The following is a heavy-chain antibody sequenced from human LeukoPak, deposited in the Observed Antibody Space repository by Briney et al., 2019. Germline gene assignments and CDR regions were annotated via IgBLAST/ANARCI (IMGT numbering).Heavy chain of an antibody. CDR3: ARSPIYYYDSSGYYSFFDY. CDR1: GFTFSSYS. CDR2: ISSSSSYI. D-gene: IGHD3-22*01. J-gene: IGHJ4*02. Sequence: KTGGSLRLSCAASGFTFSSYSMNWVRQAPGKGLEWVSSISSSSSYIYYADSVKGRFTISRDNAKNSLYLQTNSLRAEDTAVYSCARSPIYYYDSSGYYSFFDYWGQGTLVTVSS. V-gene: IGHV3-21*01.